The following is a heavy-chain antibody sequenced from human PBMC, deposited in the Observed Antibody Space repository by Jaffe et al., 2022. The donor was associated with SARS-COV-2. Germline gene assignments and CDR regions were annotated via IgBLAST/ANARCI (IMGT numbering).Heavy chain of an antibody. CDR3: AREFPLRYFDWLRTYYYYGMDV. V-gene: IGHV1-8*01. CDR2: MNPNSGNT. Sequence: QVQLVQSGAEVKKPGASVKVSCKASGYTFTSYDINWVRQATGQGLEWMGWMNPNSGNTGYAQKFQGRVTMTRNTSISTAYMELSSLRSEDTAVYYCAREFPLRYFDWLRTYYYYGMDVWGQGTTVTVSS. J-gene: IGHJ6*02. D-gene: IGHD3-9*01. CDR1: GYTFTSYD.